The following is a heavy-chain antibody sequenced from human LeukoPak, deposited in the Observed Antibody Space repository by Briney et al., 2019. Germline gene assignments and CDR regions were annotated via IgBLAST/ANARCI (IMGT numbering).Heavy chain of an antibody. D-gene: IGHD6-19*01. CDR1: GFIFSTYW. CDR2: IKEDGSEK. CDR3: ARGSLYSSGWPYRHPDY. V-gene: IGHV3-7*01. J-gene: IGHJ4*02. Sequence: QPGGSLRLSCAASGFIFSTYWMNWVRQAPGKGLEWAATIKEDGSEKYYVDSVKGRFTISRDNAKKSMYLQMNSLRAEDTAIYYCARGSLYSSGWPYRHPDYWGQGTLVTVSS.